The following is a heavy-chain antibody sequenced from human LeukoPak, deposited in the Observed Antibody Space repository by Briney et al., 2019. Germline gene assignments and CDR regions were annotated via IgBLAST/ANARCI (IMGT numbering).Heavy chain of an antibody. Sequence: ASVTVPCKASGYTFTSYAMHWVRQAPGQRLEWMGWINAGNGNTKYSQKFQGRVTITRDTSASTAYMELSSLRSEDTAVYYCARSPSENWFDPWGQGTLVTVSS. V-gene: IGHV1-3*01. CDR1: GYTFTSYA. CDR3: ARSPSENWFDP. CDR2: INAGNGNT. J-gene: IGHJ5*02.